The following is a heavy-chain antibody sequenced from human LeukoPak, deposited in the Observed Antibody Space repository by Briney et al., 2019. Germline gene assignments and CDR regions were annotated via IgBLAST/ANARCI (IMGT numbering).Heavy chain of an antibody. Sequence: GGSLRLSCAASGFTFSSYWMHWVRQVPGMGLVWVSHINTDGSGTRYADSVKGRFTISRDNAKSTLYLQMNSLRAEDTAVYYCARVPPSYYGMDVWGQGTTVTVSS. CDR1: GFTFSSYW. J-gene: IGHJ6*02. CDR3: ARVPPSYYGMDV. CDR2: INTDGSGT. V-gene: IGHV3-74*01.